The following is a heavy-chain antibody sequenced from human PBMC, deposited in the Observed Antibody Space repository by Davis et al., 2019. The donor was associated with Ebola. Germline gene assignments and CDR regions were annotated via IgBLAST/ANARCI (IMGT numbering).Heavy chain of an antibody. CDR3: ASLRRTITGMDDGFDI. D-gene: IGHD2-8*02. V-gene: IGHV5-51*01. CDR2: IFPGDSDT. CDR1: GYSFPSYW. Sequence: GESLKISCKASGYSFPSYWLVWVRQMPGKGLECMGIIFPGDSDTRYSPSFRGQVTISADKSMKTAFLQWSSLKASDSGMYYCASLRRTITGMDDGFDIWGQGTMVTVSS. J-gene: IGHJ3*02.